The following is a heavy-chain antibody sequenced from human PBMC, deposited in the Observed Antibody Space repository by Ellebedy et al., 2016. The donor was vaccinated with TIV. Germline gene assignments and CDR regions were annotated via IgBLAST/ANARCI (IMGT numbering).Heavy chain of an antibody. CDR1: GFTFSNYA. J-gene: IGHJ4*02. CDR2: ASVSGDTT. Sequence: GESLKISCAASGFTFSNYAMTWVRQAPGKGLDWVSVASVSGDTTFYADSVKGRFTISRDNSKNTLYLQMNSLRAEDTAVYYCARGGQGSGSYSDYWGQGTQVTVSS. CDR3: ARGGQGSGSYSDY. V-gene: IGHV3-23*01. D-gene: IGHD3-10*01.